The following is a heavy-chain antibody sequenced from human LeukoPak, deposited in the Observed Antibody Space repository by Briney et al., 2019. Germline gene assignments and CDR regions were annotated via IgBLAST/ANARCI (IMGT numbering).Heavy chain of an antibody. D-gene: IGHD3-10*01. CDR3: AKGRGSGSFPDYSYYMDV. Sequence: GRSLRLSCAASGFTFDKYAMHWVRQAPGKGLEWVSGISWNSGRIGYADSVKGRFTISRDNAKNSLYLQMNSLRADDMALYYCAKGRGSGSFPDYSYYMDVWGKGTTVTVSS. CDR1: GFTFDKYA. J-gene: IGHJ6*03. CDR2: ISWNSGRI. V-gene: IGHV3-9*03.